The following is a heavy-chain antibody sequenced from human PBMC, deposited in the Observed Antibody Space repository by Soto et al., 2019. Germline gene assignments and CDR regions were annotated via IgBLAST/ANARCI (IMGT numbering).Heavy chain of an antibody. CDR2: ISGSGDRT. CDR1: GITISNYP. CDR3: VKDDGGYPSTAPH. J-gene: IGHJ4*02. Sequence: EVQLVESGGGLVQPGGSLRLSCAASGITISNYPMSWVRQAPGKGLDWGSGISGSGDRTYYADSAKGRFTISKDISKNSLSLQLDSLRVEDTAVYFCVKDDGGYPSTAPHWGQGTLVTVSS. V-gene: IGHV3-23*04. D-gene: IGHD3-22*01.